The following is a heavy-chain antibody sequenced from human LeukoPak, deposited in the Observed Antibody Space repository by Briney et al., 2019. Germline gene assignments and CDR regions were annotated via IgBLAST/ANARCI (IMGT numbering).Heavy chain of an antibody. V-gene: IGHV1-2*06. Sequence: ASVKVFCKASGYTFTGYYMHWVRQAPGQGLEWMGRMNPNSGGTNYAQQFQGRVTMTRDTSISTAYMELSRLRSDDTPVYFCLRENTAYDILTGFGPGYDYWGQGTLVTVSS. CDR3: LRENTAYDILTGFGPGYDY. CDR1: GYTFTGYY. D-gene: IGHD3-9*01. J-gene: IGHJ4*02. CDR2: MNPNSGGT.